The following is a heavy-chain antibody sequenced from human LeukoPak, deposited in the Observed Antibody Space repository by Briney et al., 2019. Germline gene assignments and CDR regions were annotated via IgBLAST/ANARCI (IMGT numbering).Heavy chain of an antibody. CDR1: GFSFSGHW. CDR2: ISPTGSTT. J-gene: IGHJ4*02. CDR3: ARGPNSNWSGLDF. V-gene: IGHV3-74*01. D-gene: IGHD6-6*01. Sequence: GGSLRLSCIASGFSFSGHWMHWARQLPGKGLVWVSRISPTGSTTSYAGSVKGRFTVSRDNAKNTPYLQVNNLRAEDTAVYYCARGPNSNWSGLDFWGQGTLLTVSS.